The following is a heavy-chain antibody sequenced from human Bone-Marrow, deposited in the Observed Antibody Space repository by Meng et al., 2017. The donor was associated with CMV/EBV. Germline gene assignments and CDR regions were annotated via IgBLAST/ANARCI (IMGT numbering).Heavy chain of an antibody. J-gene: IGHJ6*02. V-gene: IGHV3-11*01. Sequence: GGSLRLSCAASGFIFNDYYMSWIRQTPGKGLEWVANIRSRGGITYYIDSVEGRFTISRDNVNKTLYLQMSSLRSEDTAVYYCARGSGSRGDVWGQGTTVTVSS. D-gene: IGHD7-27*01. CDR3: ARGSGSRGDV. CDR2: IRSRGGIT. CDR1: GFIFNDYY.